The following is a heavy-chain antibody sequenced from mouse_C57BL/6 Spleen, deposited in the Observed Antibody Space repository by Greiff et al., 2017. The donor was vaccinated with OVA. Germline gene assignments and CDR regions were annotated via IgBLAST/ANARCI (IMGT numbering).Heavy chain of an antibody. V-gene: IGHV14-4*01. CDR2: IDPENGDT. J-gene: IGHJ4*01. CDR3: TKGLRKDAMDY. D-gene: IGHD3-3*01. CDR1: GFNIKDDY. Sequence: EVHLVESGAELVRPGASVKLSCTASGFNIKDDYMHWVKQRPEQGLEWIGWIDPENGDTEYASKFQGKATITADTSSNTAYLQLSSLTSEDTAVYYCTKGLRKDAMDYWGQGTSVTVSS.